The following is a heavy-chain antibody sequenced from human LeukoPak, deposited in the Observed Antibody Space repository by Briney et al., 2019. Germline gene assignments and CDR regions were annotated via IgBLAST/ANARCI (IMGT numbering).Heavy chain of an antibody. V-gene: IGHV3-21*01. CDR2: ISSSSNYI. Sequence: GGSLRLSCAASGFTFSSYSMNWVRQAPGKGLEWVSSISSSSNYIYYADSVKGRFTISRDNAKNSLYLQMNSLRAEDTAVYYCARELAYYDSTGAFDYWGQGTLVTVSS. J-gene: IGHJ4*02. CDR1: GFTFSSYS. D-gene: IGHD3-22*01. CDR3: ARELAYYDSTGAFDY.